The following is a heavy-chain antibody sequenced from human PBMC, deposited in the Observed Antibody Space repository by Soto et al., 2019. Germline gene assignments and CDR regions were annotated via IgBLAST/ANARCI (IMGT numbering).Heavy chain of an antibody. Sequence: ASVKVSCKASGYTFTNYGISWVRQAPGQGLEWMGWISAYNDNTNYAQKFQGRVTLTTDTSTSTAYMELRSLTSDDTAVYYCARGDYDFWSGYQSYWGQGTRVTVSS. J-gene: IGHJ4*02. D-gene: IGHD3-3*01. CDR2: ISAYNDNT. V-gene: IGHV1-18*01. CDR3: ARGDYDFWSGYQSY. CDR1: GYTFTNYG.